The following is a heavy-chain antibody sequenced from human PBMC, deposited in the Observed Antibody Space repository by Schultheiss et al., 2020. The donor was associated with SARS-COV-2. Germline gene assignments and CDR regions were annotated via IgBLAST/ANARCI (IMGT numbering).Heavy chain of an antibody. J-gene: IGHJ4*02. CDR2: IWYDGSNK. V-gene: IGHV3-33*01. Sequence: GGSLRLSCAASGFTFSSYGMHWVRQAPGKGLEWVAVIWYDGSNKYYADSVKGRFTISRDNSKNTLYLQMNSLRAEDTAVYYCARVGIPYSRSYWGESGLDYWGQGTLVTVSS. CDR1: GFTFSSYG. CDR3: ARVGIPYSRSYWGESGLDY. D-gene: IGHD1-26*01.